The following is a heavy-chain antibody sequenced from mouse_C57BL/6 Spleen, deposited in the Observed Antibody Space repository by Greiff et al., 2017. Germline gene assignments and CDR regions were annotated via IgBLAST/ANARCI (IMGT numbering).Heavy chain of an antibody. CDR2: ISSGSSTI. Sequence: EVKLMESGGGLVKPGGSLKLSCAASGFTFSDYGMHWVRQAPEKGLEWVAYISSGSSTIYYADTVKGRFTISRDNAKNTLFLQMTRLRSEDTAMYYCARGWYGGGYFDYWGQGTTLTVSS. CDR1: GFTFSDYG. D-gene: IGHD1-1*02. CDR3: ARGWYGGGYFDY. V-gene: IGHV5-17*01. J-gene: IGHJ2*01.